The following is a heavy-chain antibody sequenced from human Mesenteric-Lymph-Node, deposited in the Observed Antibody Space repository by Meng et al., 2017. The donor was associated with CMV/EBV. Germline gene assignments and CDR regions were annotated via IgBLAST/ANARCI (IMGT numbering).Heavy chain of an antibody. D-gene: IGHD2-15*01. CDR2: IRYGGSNK. Sequence: GESLKISCAASGFTFSSYWMHWVRQAPGKGLEWVAFIRYGGSNKYLADSVKGRFTISRDNSKNTVYLQMNSLRVEDTAVYYCVKDKEYCSSGSCQKYYFDSWGQGTLVTVSS. V-gene: IGHV3-30*02. CDR3: VKDKEYCSSGSCQKYYFDS. J-gene: IGHJ4*02. CDR1: GFTFSSYW.